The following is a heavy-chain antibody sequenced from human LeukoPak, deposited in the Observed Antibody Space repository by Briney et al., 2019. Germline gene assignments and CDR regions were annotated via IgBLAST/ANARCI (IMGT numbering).Heavy chain of an antibody. Sequence: PGGSLRLSCAASGFTFSSCGMHGVRQAPGKGLEWVAVIWYDGSNKFYADSVKGRFTISRDNSKNTVYLQMNSLRAEDTAVYYCAREYSAGWFDPWGQGTLVTVSS. J-gene: IGHJ5*02. V-gene: IGHV3-33*01. D-gene: IGHD6-13*01. CDR2: IWYDGSNK. CDR3: AREYSAGWFDP. CDR1: GFTFSSCG.